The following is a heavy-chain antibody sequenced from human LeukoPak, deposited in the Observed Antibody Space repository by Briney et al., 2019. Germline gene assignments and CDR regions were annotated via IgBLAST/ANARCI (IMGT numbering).Heavy chain of an antibody. V-gene: IGHV3-30*04. CDR1: GFTFSSYA. CDR3: ARGPNWNPFRD. CDR2: ISYDGSNK. Sequence: GGSLRLSCAASGFTFSSYAMHWVRQAPGKGLEWVAVISYDGSNKYYADSVKGRFTISRDNSKNTLYLQMNSLRAEDTAVYHCARGPNWNPFRDWGQGTLVTVSS. D-gene: IGHD1-1*01. J-gene: IGHJ4*02.